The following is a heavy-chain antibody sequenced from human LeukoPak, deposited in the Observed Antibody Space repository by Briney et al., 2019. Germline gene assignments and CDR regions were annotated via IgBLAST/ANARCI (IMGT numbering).Heavy chain of an antibody. Sequence: SGTLSLTCAVSGGSISSSNWWSWVRQPPGKGLEWIGEIYHSGSTNYNPSLKSRVTISVDKSKNQFSLKLSSVTAADTAVYYCARRGYGSGRLFDYWGQGTLVTVSS. CDR3: ARRGYGSGRLFDY. D-gene: IGHD3-10*01. CDR2: IYHSGST. CDR1: GGSISSSNW. J-gene: IGHJ4*02. V-gene: IGHV4-4*02.